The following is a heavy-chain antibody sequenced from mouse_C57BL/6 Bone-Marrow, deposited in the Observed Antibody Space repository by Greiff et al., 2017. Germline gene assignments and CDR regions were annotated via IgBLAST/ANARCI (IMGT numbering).Heavy chain of an antibody. D-gene: IGHD2-4*01. V-gene: IGHV5-16*01. J-gene: IGHJ4*01. CDR1: GFTFIDYY. Sequence: EVKLVESEGGLVQPGSSMKLSCTASGFTFIDYYMAWVRQVPEKGLEWVANINYDGSSTYYLDSLKSRFIISRDNAKNILYLQMSSLKSEDTATYYCAVYYDYERSYAMDYWGQGTSVTVSS. CDR3: AVYYDYERSYAMDY. CDR2: INYDGSST.